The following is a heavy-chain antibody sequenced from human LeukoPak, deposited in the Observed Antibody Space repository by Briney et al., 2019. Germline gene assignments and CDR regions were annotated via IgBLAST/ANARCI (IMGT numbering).Heavy chain of an antibody. Sequence: ASVKVSCKASGYTFANYGISWVRQAPGQGLEWMGWINVYTGKTDYAQRVQGRVTMTTDTSTNAAYMELRSLRSDDTAVYYCARDPPGLYYFDYWGQGTLVTVSS. V-gene: IGHV1-18*01. D-gene: IGHD3-16*01. CDR3: ARDPPGLYYFDY. CDR2: INVYTGKT. CDR1: GYTFANYG. J-gene: IGHJ4*02.